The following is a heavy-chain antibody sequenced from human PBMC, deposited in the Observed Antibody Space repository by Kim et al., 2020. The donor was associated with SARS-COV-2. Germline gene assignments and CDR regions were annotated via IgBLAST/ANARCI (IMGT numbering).Heavy chain of an antibody. CDR3: ATTVLTRGYSTGIDA. D-gene: IGHD6-25*01. J-gene: IGHJ5*02. V-gene: IGHV1-2*06. Sequence: ASVKVSCKASGYTLTGYYIHWVRQAPGQGLEWMGRINANSGGTTYAQKFQGRVTMTRYTSISTANMELTRLSSDDTALYYCATTVLTRGYSTGIDAWGQG. CDR1: GYTLTGYY. CDR2: INANSGGT.